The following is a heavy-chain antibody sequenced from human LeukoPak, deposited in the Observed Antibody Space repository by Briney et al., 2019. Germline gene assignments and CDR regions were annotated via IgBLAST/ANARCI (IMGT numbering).Heavy chain of an antibody. Sequence: GGSLRLSCAASGFTFDDYAMHWVRQAPGKGLEWVSGISWNSGSIGYADSVKGRFTISRDNVKNSLYLQMNSLRAEDTALYYCAAQDIVALGAVDYWGQGTLVTVSS. J-gene: IGHJ4*02. CDR2: ISWNSGSI. CDR3: AAQDIVALGAVDY. CDR1: GFTFDDYA. V-gene: IGHV3-9*01. D-gene: IGHD2-15*01.